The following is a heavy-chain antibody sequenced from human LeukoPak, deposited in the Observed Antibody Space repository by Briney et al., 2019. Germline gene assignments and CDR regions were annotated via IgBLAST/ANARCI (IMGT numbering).Heavy chain of an antibody. J-gene: IGHJ6*02. V-gene: IGHV3-21*01. CDR1: GFTFSSYS. Sequence: GGSLRLSCAASGFTFSSYSMNWVRQAPGKGLEWVSSISSSSSYIYYADSVKGRFTISRDNAKNSLYLQLNSLRAEDTAVYYCARDRGGIPVAGPYYYYGMDVWGQGTTVTVSS. CDR3: ARDRGGIPVAGPYYYYGMDV. CDR2: ISSSSSYI. D-gene: IGHD6-19*01.